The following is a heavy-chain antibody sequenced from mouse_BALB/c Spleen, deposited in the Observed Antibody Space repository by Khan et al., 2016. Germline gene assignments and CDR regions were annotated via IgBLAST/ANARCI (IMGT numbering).Heavy chain of an antibody. V-gene: IGHV4-1*02. Sequence: EVKLLESGGGLVQPGGSLKLSCAASGFDFSRYWMSWVRQAPGKGLEWIGEINPDSSTINYTPSLKDKFIISRDNAKNTLYLQMSKVRSEDTALYYCARFYVYAMDYWVQGTSVTVSS. CDR1: GFDFSRYW. D-gene: IGHD1-1*01. J-gene: IGHJ4*01. CDR3: ARFYVYAMDY. CDR2: INPDSSTI.